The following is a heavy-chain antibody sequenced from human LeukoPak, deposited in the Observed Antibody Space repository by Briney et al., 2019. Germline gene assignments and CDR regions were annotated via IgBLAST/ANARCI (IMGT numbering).Heavy chain of an antibody. CDR3: ARVYDSGSQAYFYYMDV. Sequence: SETPSLTCTVSGGSISSSSYYWGWIRQPPGKGLEWIGYIYSSGSTNYNPSLKSRVTMSVDTSKNQFSLKVNSVTAADTAVYYCARVYDSGSQAYFYYMDVWGKGTTVTISS. D-gene: IGHD3-10*01. CDR2: IYSSGST. V-gene: IGHV4-61*05. J-gene: IGHJ6*03. CDR1: GGSISSSSYY.